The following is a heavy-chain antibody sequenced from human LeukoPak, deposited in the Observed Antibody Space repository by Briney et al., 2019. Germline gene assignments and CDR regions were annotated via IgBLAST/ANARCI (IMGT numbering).Heavy chain of an antibody. D-gene: IGHD7-27*01. J-gene: IGHJ4*02. CDR3: GTIDLGY. V-gene: IGHV3-15*01. CDR2: IKSKTDGGTT. Sequence: GGSLRLSCAASGFIFSNAWMAWVRQAPGKGLEWVGRIKSKTDGGTTDYAAPVKGRFTVSRDDSKNTLYLQMDSLRTEDTAVYYCGTIDLGYWGQGTLVTVSS. CDR1: GFIFSNAW.